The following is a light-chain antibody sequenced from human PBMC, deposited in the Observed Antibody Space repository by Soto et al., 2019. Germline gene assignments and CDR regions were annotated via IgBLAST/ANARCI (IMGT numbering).Light chain of an antibody. CDR1: QDITNC. CDR2: DAS. Sequence: DIQMTQSPSSLSASVGDRVTITCQASQDITNCLNWYHQKPGKAPKLLIYDASNLETGVPSRFSGSGSGRPFSFTITSLQPEDIGTYYCQQYEFLPVTFGRGTKVEIK. J-gene: IGKJ2*01. V-gene: IGKV1-33*01. CDR3: QQYEFLPVT.